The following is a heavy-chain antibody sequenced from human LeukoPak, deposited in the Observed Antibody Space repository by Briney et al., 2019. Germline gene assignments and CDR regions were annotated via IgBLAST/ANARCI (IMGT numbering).Heavy chain of an antibody. J-gene: IGHJ2*01. Sequence: ASVKVSCKASGGTFSSYAISWVRQAPGQGLEWMGRIIPILGIANYAQKFQGRVTITADKSTSTAYMELSSLRSEDTAVYYCASPTTYYYDSSGYYYGYFDLWGRGTLVTVSS. CDR2: IIPILGIA. D-gene: IGHD3-22*01. CDR1: GGTFSSYA. V-gene: IGHV1-69*04. CDR3: ASPTTYYYDSSGYYYGYFDL.